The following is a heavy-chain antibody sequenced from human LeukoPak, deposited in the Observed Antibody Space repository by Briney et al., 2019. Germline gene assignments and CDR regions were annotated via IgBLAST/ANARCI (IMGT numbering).Heavy chain of an antibody. Sequence: GGSLRLSCAASRFTFSDYGMHWVRQAPGKGLEWVAFIRYDGNNKYYADSVKGRFTISRDNSKNTLYLQMNSLRAEDTAVYYCAKGDGSGSYYWFDPWGQGTLVTVSS. CDR3: AKGDGSGSYYWFDP. CDR1: RFTFSDYG. D-gene: IGHD3-10*01. J-gene: IGHJ5*01. CDR2: IRYDGNNK. V-gene: IGHV3-30*02.